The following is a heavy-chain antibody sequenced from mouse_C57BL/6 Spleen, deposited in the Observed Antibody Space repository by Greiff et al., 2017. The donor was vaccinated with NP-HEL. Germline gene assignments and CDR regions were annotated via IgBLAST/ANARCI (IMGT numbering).Heavy chain of an antibody. J-gene: IGHJ2*01. D-gene: IGHD1-1*01. V-gene: IGHV1-50*01. CDR1: GYTFTSYW. CDR3: ARTGFDGSSGVY. Sequence: QVQLQQPGAELVKPGASVKLSCKASGYTFTSYWMQWVKQRPGQGLEWIGEVDPSDSYTNYNQKFKGKATLTVDTSSSTAYMQLSSLTSEDSAVYYCARTGFDGSSGVYWGQGTTLTVSS. CDR2: VDPSDSYT.